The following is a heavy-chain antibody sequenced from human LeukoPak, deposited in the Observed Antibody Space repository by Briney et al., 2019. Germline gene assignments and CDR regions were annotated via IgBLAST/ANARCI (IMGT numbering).Heavy chain of an antibody. CDR3: AKGAYSGYDTGGVFDY. Sequence: GGSLRLSCAASGFTFSSYAMSWVRQAPGKGLEWVSAISGSGGSTYYADSVKGRFTISRDNSKNTLYLQMNSLRAEDTAVYYCAKGAYSGYDTGGVFDYWGQGTLVTVSS. CDR2: ISGSGGST. J-gene: IGHJ4*02. D-gene: IGHD5-12*01. CDR1: GFTFSSYA. V-gene: IGHV3-23*01.